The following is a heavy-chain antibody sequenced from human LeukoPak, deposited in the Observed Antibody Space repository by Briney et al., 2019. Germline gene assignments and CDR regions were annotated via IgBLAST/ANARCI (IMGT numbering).Heavy chain of an antibody. CDR3: ARRAFAGNYVHFDY. Sequence: SETLSLTCTVSGGSISSYYWSWIRQPPGKGLEWIGYIYYSGSTNYNPSLKSRVTISVDTSKNQFSLKLSSVTAADTAVYFCARRAFAGNYVHFDYWGQGTLVTVSS. CDR2: IYYSGST. CDR1: GGSISSYY. V-gene: IGHV4-59*08. D-gene: IGHD3-10*01. J-gene: IGHJ4*02.